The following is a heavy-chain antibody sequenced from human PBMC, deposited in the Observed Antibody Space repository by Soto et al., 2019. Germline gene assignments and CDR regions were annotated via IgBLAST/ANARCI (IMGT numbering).Heavy chain of an antibody. CDR1: GYSFAGYW. J-gene: IGHJ4*02. D-gene: IGHD3-22*01. V-gene: IGHV5-10-1*01. CDR2: IDPSDSQT. CDR3: ARQIYDSDTGPNFQYYFDS. Sequence: GESLKISCKGSGYSFAGYWITWVRQKPGKGLEWMGRIDPSDSQTYYSPSFRGHVTISVTKSITTVFLQWSSLRASDTAMYYCARQIYDSDTGPNFQYYFDSWGQGTTVTVSS.